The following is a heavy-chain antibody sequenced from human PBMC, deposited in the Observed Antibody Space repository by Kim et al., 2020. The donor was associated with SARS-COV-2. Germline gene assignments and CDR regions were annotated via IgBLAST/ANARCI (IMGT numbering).Heavy chain of an antibody. V-gene: IGHV4-59*01. CDR2: IYYSGST. Sequence: SETLSLTCTVSGGSISSYYWSWIRQPPGKGLEWIGYIYYSGSTNYNPSLKSRVTISVDTSKNQFSLRLSSVTAADTAVYYCARGRSITIFGVVTAHSYMDGGGKGTTGTVSS. J-gene: IGHJ6*03. CDR1: GGSISSYY. D-gene: IGHD3-3*01. CDR3: ARGRSITIFGVVTAHSYMDG.